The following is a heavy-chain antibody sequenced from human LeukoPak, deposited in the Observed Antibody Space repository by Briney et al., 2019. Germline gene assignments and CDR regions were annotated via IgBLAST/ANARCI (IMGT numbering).Heavy chain of an antibody. Sequence: SVKVSCKASGYSFTSYYMHWVRQAPGQGLEWMGGIIPIFGTANYAQKFQGRVTITADESTSTAYMELSSLRAEDTAVYYCARDDYGGNSGSAFDIWGQGTMVTVSS. J-gene: IGHJ3*02. D-gene: IGHD4-23*01. CDR3: ARDDYGGNSGSAFDI. V-gene: IGHV1-69*13. CDR1: GYSFTSYY. CDR2: IIPIFGTA.